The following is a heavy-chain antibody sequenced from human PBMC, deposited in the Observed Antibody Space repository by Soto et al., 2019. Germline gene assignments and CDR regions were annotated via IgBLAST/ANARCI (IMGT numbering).Heavy chain of an antibody. CDR1: VASISSSY. V-gene: IGHV4-59*01. CDR3: AIGYYDSNGQYNTFEF. Sequence: SVTLSLTYTVSVASISSSYWSWIRQSPGKGLEWIGYVYYSGGTKYNPSLKSRVTISVDTSKNQFSLKLSSVTAADTAVYYCAIGYYDSNGQYNTFEFLGQGIMAIVS. J-gene: IGHJ3*01. CDR2: VYYSGGT. D-gene: IGHD3-22*01.